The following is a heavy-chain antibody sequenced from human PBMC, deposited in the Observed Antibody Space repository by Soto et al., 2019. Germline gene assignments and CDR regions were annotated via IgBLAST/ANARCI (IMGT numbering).Heavy chain of an antibody. CDR2: ISWNSGSI. J-gene: IGHJ4*02. Sequence: EVQLVESGGGLVKPGRSLRLSCTASGFTFGDYAMHWVRQAPGKGLEWVSGISWNSGSIGYADSVKGRFTISRDNAKNSLYLQMNSLRSEDTALYYCAKDMGYDLSPLGYFDYWGQGTLVTVSS. CDR3: AKDMGYDLSPLGYFDY. D-gene: IGHD5-12*01. V-gene: IGHV3-9*01. CDR1: GFTFGDYA.